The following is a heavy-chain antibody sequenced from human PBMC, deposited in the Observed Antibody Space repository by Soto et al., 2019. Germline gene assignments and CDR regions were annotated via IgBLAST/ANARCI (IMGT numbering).Heavy chain of an antibody. CDR1: GFTFSSYG. V-gene: IGHV3-15*07. CDR3: TTVGIVVVPAALDYYYGMDV. CDR2: IKSKTDGGTT. Sequence: PGGSLRLSCAASGFTFSSYGMHWVRQAPGKGLEWVGRIKSKTDGGTTDYAAPVKGGFTISRDDSKNTLYLQMNSLKTEDTAVYYCTTVGIVVVPAALDYYYGMDVWGQGTTVTVSS. J-gene: IGHJ6*02. D-gene: IGHD2-2*01.